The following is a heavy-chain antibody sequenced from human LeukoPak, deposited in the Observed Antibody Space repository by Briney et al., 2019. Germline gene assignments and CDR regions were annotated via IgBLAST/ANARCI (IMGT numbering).Heavy chain of an antibody. J-gene: IGHJ4*02. V-gene: IGHV1-18*01. CDR1: GYTLTSYG. D-gene: IGHD6-19*01. CDR2: ISAYNGNT. Sequence: ASVKVSCKASGYTLTSYGISWVRQAPGQGLEWMGWISAYNGNTNYAQKLQGRVTMTTDTSTSTAYMELRSLRSDDTAVYYCARENRIAVANDYWGQGTLVTVSS. CDR3: ARENRIAVANDY.